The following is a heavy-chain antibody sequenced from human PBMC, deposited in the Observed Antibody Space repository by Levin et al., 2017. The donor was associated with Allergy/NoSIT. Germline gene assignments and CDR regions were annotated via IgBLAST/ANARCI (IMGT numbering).Heavy chain of an antibody. CDR3: ARGKSSSYYYFDY. Sequence: SCTVSGGSISSYYWSWIRQPPGKGLEWIGYIYYSGSTNYNPSLKSRVTISVDTSKNQFSLKLSSVTAADTAVYYCARGKSSSYYYFDYWGQGTLVTVSS. CDR1: GGSISSYY. CDR2: IYYSGST. D-gene: IGHD6-6*01. V-gene: IGHV4-59*01. J-gene: IGHJ4*02.